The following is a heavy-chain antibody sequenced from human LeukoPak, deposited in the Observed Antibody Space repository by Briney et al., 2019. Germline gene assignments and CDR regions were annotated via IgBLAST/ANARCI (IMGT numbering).Heavy chain of an antibody. Sequence: PGGSLRLSCAASGFTFPNYDMSWVRQAPGKGLEWVSTISNSGHDTSYADSVKGRFTISRDNSKNTLYLQMSSLRAEDTALYYLATGEYYFDGWGEGTLVTVSS. CDR2: ISNSGHDT. V-gene: IGHV3-23*01. CDR3: ATGEYYFDG. CDR1: GFTFPNYD. D-gene: IGHD3-16*01. J-gene: IGHJ4*02.